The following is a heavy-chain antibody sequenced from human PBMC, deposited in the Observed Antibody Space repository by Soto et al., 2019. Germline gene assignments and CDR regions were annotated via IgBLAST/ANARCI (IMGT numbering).Heavy chain of an antibody. CDR2: IYPPDSDT. V-gene: IGHV5-51*01. J-gene: IGHJ6*02. CDR1: GYSFSDYW. Sequence: GESLKISCKASGYSFSDYWIAWVRQTPGKGLEWMGTIYPPDSDTRYSPSFEGQVSISVDTSVNTAYLQWRNVGASDTAIYYCERHEASKIIGVVLTAGMDVWGRGTTVTVSS. D-gene: IGHD3-3*01. CDR3: ERHEASKIIGVVLTAGMDV.